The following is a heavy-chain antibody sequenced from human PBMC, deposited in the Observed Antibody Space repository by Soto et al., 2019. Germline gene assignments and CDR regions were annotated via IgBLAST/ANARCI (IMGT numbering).Heavy chain of an antibody. CDR2: INHSGST. Sequence: SETLSLTCAVYGGSFSGYYWSWLRQPPGKGLEWIGEINHSGSTNYNPSLKSRVTISVDTSKNQFSLKLSSVTAADTAVYYCARQGYSSSWYDYWGQETLVTVSS. J-gene: IGHJ4*02. CDR1: GGSFSGYY. CDR3: ARQGYSSSWYDY. V-gene: IGHV4-34*01. D-gene: IGHD6-13*01.